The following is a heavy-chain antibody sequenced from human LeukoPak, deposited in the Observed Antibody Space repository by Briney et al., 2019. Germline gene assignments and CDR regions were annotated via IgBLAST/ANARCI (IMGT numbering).Heavy chain of an antibody. J-gene: IGHJ3*02. Sequence: GGSLRLSCAASGFSLRNYGIHWVRQAPGKGLEWEAAISSDENHKNYADSVKERFTISRDNSKKTLYLQMNSLRAEDAAVYYCAKDRGGAYYESSVDSWGEGRMVTVSS. CDR3: AKDRGGAYYESSVDS. V-gene: IGHV3-30*18. CDR2: ISSDENHK. D-gene: IGHD3-22*01. CDR1: GFSLRNYG.